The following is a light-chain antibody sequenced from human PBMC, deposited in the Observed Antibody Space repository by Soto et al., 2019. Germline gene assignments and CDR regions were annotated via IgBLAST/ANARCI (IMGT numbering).Light chain of an antibody. V-gene: IGLV1-44*01. CDR1: SSNIGSYT. J-gene: IGLJ1*01. CDR3: AAWDGSLNGYV. CDR2: SNN. Sequence: QSVLTQPPLASGTPGQRVTISCSGSSSNIGSYTVNWYQQLPGTAPKLLIYSNNQRPSGVPDRFSGSKSGTSASLAISGLQSEDEADYYCAAWDGSLNGYVFGTGTKLTVL.